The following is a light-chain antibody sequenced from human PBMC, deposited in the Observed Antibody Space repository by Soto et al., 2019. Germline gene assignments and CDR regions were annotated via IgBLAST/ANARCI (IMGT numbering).Light chain of an antibody. V-gene: IGKV3-20*01. CDR3: QQYGRSWWT. CDR2: GAS. Sequence: EIVLTQSPGTLSLSPGERATLSCRTSQSVSSSYLAWYQQKPGQAPRLLIYGASSRATAIPDRFSGSGSGTDFTLTISRLEPEDFAVYYCQQYGRSWWTFGQGTKVEIK. J-gene: IGKJ1*01. CDR1: QSVSSSY.